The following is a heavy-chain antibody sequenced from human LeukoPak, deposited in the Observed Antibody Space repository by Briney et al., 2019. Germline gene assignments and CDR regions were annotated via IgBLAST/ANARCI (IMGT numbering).Heavy chain of an antibody. D-gene: IGHD4-17*01. Sequence: GGSLRLSCAASGFTFSSYARSWVRQAPGKGLEWVADISGSGGSKYYADSVKGGFTIYRENEKNTLYLQMNSLRAEDTAVYYCAKDSDGDYVRPSAFDIWGQGTMVTVSS. CDR3: AKDSDGDYVRPSAFDI. V-gene: IGHV3-23*01. CDR1: GFTFSSYA. CDR2: ISGSGGSK. J-gene: IGHJ3*02.